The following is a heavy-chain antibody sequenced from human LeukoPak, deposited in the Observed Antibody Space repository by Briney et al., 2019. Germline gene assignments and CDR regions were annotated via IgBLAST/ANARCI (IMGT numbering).Heavy chain of an antibody. CDR3: AREPLTRD. Sequence: PSETLSLTCTVSGYSISSNYYWGWIRQPPGKGLEWIGSIYHSGSTYYNPSLKSRVTISVDTSKNQFSLKLSSVTAADTAVYYCAREPLTRDWGQGTLVTVSS. V-gene: IGHV4-38-2*02. CDR2: IYHSGST. CDR1: GYSISSNYY. J-gene: IGHJ4*02. D-gene: IGHD1-14*01.